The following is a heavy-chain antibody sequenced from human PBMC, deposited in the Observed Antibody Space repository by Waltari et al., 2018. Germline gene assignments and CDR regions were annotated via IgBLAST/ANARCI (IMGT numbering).Heavy chain of an antibody. J-gene: IGHJ4*02. CDR3: VRDEPGDGLDY. D-gene: IGHD7-27*01. V-gene: IGHV3-74*01. Sequence: EVQLVESGGALVQPGGSLRLSCGTSGFTFSRYWMHWVRQAPGEGLMWVSQMESDESRTRYADCVKGRFTISRDNAKNTVYLQMNSLKDEDTAVYYCVRDEPGDGLDYWGQGTRVTVSS. CDR1: GFTFSRYW. CDR2: MESDESRT.